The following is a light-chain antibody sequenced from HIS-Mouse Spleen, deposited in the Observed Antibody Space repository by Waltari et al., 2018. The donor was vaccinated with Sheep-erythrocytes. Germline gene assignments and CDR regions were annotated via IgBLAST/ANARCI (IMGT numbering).Light chain of an antibody. Sequence: IQMTQSSSSLSASVVDRVTLPCRASQSISIYLNWYQQKPGKAPKLLIYAASSLQSGVPSRFSGSGSGTDFTLTISSLQPEDFATYYCQQSYSTPQFTFGPGTKVDIK. CDR1: QSISIY. CDR3: QQSYSTPQFT. CDR2: AAS. J-gene: IGKJ3*01. V-gene: IGKV1-39*01.